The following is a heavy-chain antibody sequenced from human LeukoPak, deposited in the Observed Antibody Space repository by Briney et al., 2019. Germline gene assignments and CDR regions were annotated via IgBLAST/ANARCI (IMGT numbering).Heavy chain of an antibody. Sequence: GGSLRLSCAASGFTFSNYAMIWVRQAPWKGLEWVSALSGSGDMTYYPDSVKGRFTISRDNSKNTLYLQMNSPGAEDTAVYYCAKGTEGGPPPSGFALWGQGTLVTVSS. CDR1: GFTFSNYA. V-gene: IGHV3-23*01. J-gene: IGHJ4*02. CDR2: LSGSGDMT. CDR3: AKGTEGGPPPSGFAL. D-gene: IGHD3-10*01.